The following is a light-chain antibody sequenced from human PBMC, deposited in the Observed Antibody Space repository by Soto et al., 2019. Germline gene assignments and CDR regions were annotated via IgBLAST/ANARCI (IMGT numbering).Light chain of an antibody. Sequence: DIQMTQSPSTLSASVGDRVTITCRASQSISSWLAWYQQKPGKAPKLLMYKASNLEGGVPSRFSGSGSGTEFTLTISSLQPDDFATYSCQQYKSYPYTFGQGTKLEIK. CDR2: KAS. CDR1: QSISSW. CDR3: QQYKSYPYT. J-gene: IGKJ2*01. V-gene: IGKV1-5*03.